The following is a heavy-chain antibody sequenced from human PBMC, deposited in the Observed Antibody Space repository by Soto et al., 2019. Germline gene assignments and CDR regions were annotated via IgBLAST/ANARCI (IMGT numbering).Heavy chain of an antibody. J-gene: IGHJ3*02. Sequence: QVQLVQSGAEVKKPGASVKVSCKVSGYTLTELSMHWVRQAPGKGLEWMGGFDPEDGETIYAQKFQGRVTMTEDTSXXTAYMELSSLRSEDTAVYYCATPVTIVIPRVAFDIWGQGTMVTVSS. CDR2: FDPEDGET. CDR3: ATPVTIVIPRVAFDI. V-gene: IGHV1-24*01. D-gene: IGHD2-21*01. CDR1: GYTLTELS.